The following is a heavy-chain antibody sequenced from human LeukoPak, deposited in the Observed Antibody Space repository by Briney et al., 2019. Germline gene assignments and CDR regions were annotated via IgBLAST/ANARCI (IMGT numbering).Heavy chain of an antibody. V-gene: IGHV3-30-3*01. D-gene: IGHD6-13*01. CDR2: ISYDGSNK. J-gene: IGHJ4*02. CDR1: GFTFSSYA. Sequence: GRSLRLSCAASGFTFSSYAMHWVRQAPGKGLEWVAVISYDGSNKYYADSVKGRFTISRDNSKNTLYLQMNSLRAEDTAVYYCARDRRIAAAGRLAHMGYWGQGTLVTVSS. CDR3: ARDRRIAAAGRLAHMGY.